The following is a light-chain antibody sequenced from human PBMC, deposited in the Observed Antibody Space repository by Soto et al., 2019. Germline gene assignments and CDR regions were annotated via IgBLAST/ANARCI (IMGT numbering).Light chain of an antibody. V-gene: IGKV3-11*01. CDR1: QNIRND. CDR2: DAS. Sequence: EIVLTQSPATLSFSLGERATLSCRASQNIRNDLAWYQQKPGQAPRLLIYDASNRATGIPARFSGGGSGTDFSLTISSLEPEDVAVYYCQQRDTWPPFTFGPGTKVDIK. CDR3: QQRDTWPPFT. J-gene: IGKJ3*01.